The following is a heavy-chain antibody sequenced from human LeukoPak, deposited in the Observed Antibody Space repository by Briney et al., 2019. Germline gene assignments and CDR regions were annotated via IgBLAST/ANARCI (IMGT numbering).Heavy chain of an antibody. V-gene: IGHV1-18*01. CDR3: ARDQCSSTTCYGSIYYFDY. CDR2: ISAYNGNT. Sequence: GASVKVSCKASGYTFINYGISWVRQAPGQGLEWMGWISAYNGNTNYAQKLQGRVTMTTDTSTSTAYMELRSLRSDDTAVYYCARDQCSSTTCYGSIYYFDYWGQGTLVTVSS. D-gene: IGHD2-2*01. J-gene: IGHJ4*02. CDR1: GYTFINYG.